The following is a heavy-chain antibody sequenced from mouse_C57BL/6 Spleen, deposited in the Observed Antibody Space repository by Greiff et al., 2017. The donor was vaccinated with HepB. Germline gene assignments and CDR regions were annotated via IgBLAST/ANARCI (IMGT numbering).Heavy chain of an antibody. V-gene: IGHV1-82*01. Sequence: VQLVESGPELVKPGASVKISCKASGYAFSSSWMNWVKQRPGKGLEWIGRIYPGDGDTNYNGKFKGKATLTADKSSSTAYMQLSSLTSEDSAVYFCARKDGYYVGAMDYWGQGTSVTVSS. CDR2: IYPGDGDT. J-gene: IGHJ4*01. CDR3: ARKDGYYVGAMDY. D-gene: IGHD2-3*01. CDR1: GYAFSSSW.